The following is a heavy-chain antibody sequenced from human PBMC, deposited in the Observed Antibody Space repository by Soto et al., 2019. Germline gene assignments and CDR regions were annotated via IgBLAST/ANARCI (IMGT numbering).Heavy chain of an antibody. CDR1: GGTFSRHG. CDR2: ILPIFGTA. Sequence: QVQLVQSGAEVKKPGSSVKVSCKASGGTFSRHGISWVRQAPGQGLEWLGGILPIFGTANYPQKFQGRVTITADESTSTAYLELSSLRAEDTAVYYCASNDGILTGSYYYGMGVWCQGTTVTVSS. V-gene: IGHV1-69*12. J-gene: IGHJ6*02. CDR3: ASNDGILTGSYYYGMGV. D-gene: IGHD3-9*01.